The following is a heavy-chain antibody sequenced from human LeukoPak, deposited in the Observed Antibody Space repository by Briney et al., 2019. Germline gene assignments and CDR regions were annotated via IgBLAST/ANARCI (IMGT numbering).Heavy chain of an antibody. V-gene: IGHV4-39*07. CDR3: ARGGGTVVSAEYFQH. CDR1: GGSISSNTYY. J-gene: IGHJ1*01. CDR2: IYYSGTT. Sequence: PSETLSLTCTVSGGSISSNTYYWGWIRQPPGKGLEWIGSIYYSGTTYYNPSLKSRVTISVDRSKNQFSLKLSSVTAADTAVYYCARGGGTVVSAEYFQHWGQGTLVTVSS. D-gene: IGHD2-21*01.